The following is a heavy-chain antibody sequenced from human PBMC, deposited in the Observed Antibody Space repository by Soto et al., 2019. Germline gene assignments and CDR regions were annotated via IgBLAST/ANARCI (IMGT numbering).Heavy chain of an antibody. D-gene: IGHD5-12*01. V-gene: IGHV2-70*01. Sequence: GSGPTLVNPTQTLTLTCTFSGFSLSTSGMCVSWIRQPPGKALEWLALIDWDDDKYYSTSLKTRLTISKDTSKNQVVLTMINMDPVDTATYYCARSHIVATIFYGMDVWGQGTTVTVSS. CDR1: GFSLSTSGMC. CDR3: ARSHIVATIFYGMDV. J-gene: IGHJ6*02. CDR2: IDWDDDK.